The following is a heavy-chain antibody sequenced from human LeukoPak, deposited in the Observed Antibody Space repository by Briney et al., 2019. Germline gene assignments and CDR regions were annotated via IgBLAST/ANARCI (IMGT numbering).Heavy chain of an antibody. D-gene: IGHD3-3*01. V-gene: IGHV4-4*07. CDR3: ARDFWSGYRLLDAFDI. Sequence: SSETLSLTCTVSGGSISSYYWSWIRQPAGKGLEWIGRIYTSGSTNYSPSLKSRVTMSVDTSKNQFSLKLSSVTAADTAVYYCARDFWSGYRLLDAFDIWGQGTMVTVSS. CDR1: GGSISSYY. J-gene: IGHJ3*02. CDR2: IYTSGST.